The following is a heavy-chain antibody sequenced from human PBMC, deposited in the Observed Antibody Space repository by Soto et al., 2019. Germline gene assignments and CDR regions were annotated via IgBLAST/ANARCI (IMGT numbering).Heavy chain of an antibody. J-gene: IGHJ4*02. CDR2: ISGSGDST. CDR3: ASRGPGAYFDY. Sequence: EVQLLDSGGGLVQPGGSLRLSCAAPGFTFSSNAMNWVRQAPGKGLEWVSVISGSGDSTYYADSVKGRFTISRDNSNNTLYLQRNSRRAEDTAVYYCASRGPGAYFDYWGQGTLVTVSS. V-gene: IGHV3-23*01. CDR1: GFTFSSNA. D-gene: IGHD2-8*02.